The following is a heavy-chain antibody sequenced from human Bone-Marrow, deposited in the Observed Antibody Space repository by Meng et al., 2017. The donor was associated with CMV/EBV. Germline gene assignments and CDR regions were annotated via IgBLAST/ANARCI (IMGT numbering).Heavy chain of an antibody. Sequence: ASVKVSCKASGNTFTCYGISWVRQAPGQGLEWMGWINPNSGGTNYAQKFQGRVTITADKYTSTADMEVSSLRSEDTAVYDCASYSSAKYFDDWGQGTLVTVSS. CDR1: GNTFTCYG. CDR2: INPNSGGT. J-gene: IGHJ4*02. D-gene: IGHD6-25*01. V-gene: IGHV1-18*01. CDR3: ASYSSAKYFDD.